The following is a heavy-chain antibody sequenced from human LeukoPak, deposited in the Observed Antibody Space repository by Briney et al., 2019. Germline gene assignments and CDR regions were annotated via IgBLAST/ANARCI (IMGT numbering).Heavy chain of an antibody. CDR2: ISGSGGNT. CDR1: GFTFSSYA. Sequence: PGGSLRLSCAASGFTFSSYAMSWVRQAPGKGLEWVSAISGSGGNTYYADSVKGRFTVSRDNSNNTLYLQVNSLRAEDTAIYYCAKDLMRGRSYWGLGTLVTVSS. V-gene: IGHV3-23*01. J-gene: IGHJ4*02. D-gene: IGHD1-26*01. CDR3: AKDLMRGRSY.